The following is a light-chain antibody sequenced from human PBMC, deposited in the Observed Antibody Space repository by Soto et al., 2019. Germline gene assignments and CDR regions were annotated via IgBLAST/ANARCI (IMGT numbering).Light chain of an antibody. Sequence: QSVLTQTASVSGSPGQSITISCTGTTSDVGGYNYVSWYQQHPGEAPKLIIYEVINRPSGISNRFSDSKSGNTASLTISGLQAEDEADYYCSSYSRTSTLVLFGGGTKLTVL. CDR1: TSDVGGYNY. CDR3: SSYSRTSTLVL. J-gene: IGLJ2*01. CDR2: EVI. V-gene: IGLV2-14*01.